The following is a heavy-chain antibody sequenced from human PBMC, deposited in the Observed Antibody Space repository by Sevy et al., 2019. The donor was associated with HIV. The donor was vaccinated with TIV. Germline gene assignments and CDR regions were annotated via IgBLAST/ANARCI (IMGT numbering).Heavy chain of an antibody. CDR3: AGFEYGDYTNLFDP. J-gene: IGHJ5*02. Sequence: SETLSLTCTVSGGSISSSSYYWGWIRQPPGKGLEWIGNIYYSGSSYYNPSLNSRVTISVVTSKNQFSLKLTSVNAADTAVYYCAGFEYGDYTNLFDPWGQGTLVTVSS. CDR1: GGSISSSSYY. V-gene: IGHV4-39*01. CDR2: IYYSGSS. D-gene: IGHD4-17*01.